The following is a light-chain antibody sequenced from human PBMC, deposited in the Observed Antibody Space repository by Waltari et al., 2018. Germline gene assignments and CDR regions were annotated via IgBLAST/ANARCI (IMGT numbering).Light chain of an antibody. CDR1: QSVLSSSNNKNY. J-gene: IGKJ2*01. CDR3: QQCYSSPYT. Sequence: DIVMTQSPDSLAVSLGERAPITCQSSQSVLSSSNNKNYVGCYQQTPGQPPKLLIPWASTRESGVPDRFSGSGSGTDFTLTISSLQAEDVAVYYCQQCYSSPYTFGQGTKLEIK. V-gene: IGKV4-1*01. CDR2: WAS.